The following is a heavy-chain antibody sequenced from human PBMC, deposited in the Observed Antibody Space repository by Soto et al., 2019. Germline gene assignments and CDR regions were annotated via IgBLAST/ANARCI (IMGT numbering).Heavy chain of an antibody. CDR3: ARDRTRWILTGYYYYYYGMDV. Sequence: VQLVESGGGVVQPGRSLRLSCAASGFTFSSYGMHWVRQAPGKGLEWVAVIWYDGSNKYYADSVKGRFTISRDNSKNTLYLQMNSLRAEDTAVYYCARDRTRWILTGYYYYYYGMDVWGQGTTVTVSS. CDR1: GFTFSSYG. D-gene: IGHD3-9*01. J-gene: IGHJ6*02. CDR2: IWYDGSNK. V-gene: IGHV3-33*01.